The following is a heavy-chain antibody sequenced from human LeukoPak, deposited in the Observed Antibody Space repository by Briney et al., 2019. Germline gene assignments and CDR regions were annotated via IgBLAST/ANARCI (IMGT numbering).Heavy chain of an antibody. CDR3: ARERRDYYDSSGYYYWFDP. J-gene: IGHJ5*02. V-gene: IGHV3-53*01. D-gene: IGHD3-22*01. Sequence: GGSLRLSCAASGFTVSSNYMSWVRQAPGKGLEWVSVIYSGGSTYYADSVKGRFTISRDNSKNTLYLQMNSLRAEDTAVYYCARERRDYYDSSGYYYWFDPWGQGTLVTVSS. CDR2: IYSGGST. CDR1: GFTVSSNY.